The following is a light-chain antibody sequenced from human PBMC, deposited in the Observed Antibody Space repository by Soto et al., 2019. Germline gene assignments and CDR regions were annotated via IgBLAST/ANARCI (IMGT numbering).Light chain of an antibody. V-gene: IGLV7-46*01. J-gene: IGLJ1*01. CDR1: TGAVTSGHY. Sequence: QAVVTQEPSLTVSLGGTVTLTCGSSTGAVTSGHYPYWFQQKPGQAPRTLIYDTSNKHSWTPARFSGSLLGGKAALTLSGAQPEDEAEYYCLLSYSGARPYVFGTGTKVTVL. CDR3: LLSYSGARPYV. CDR2: DTS.